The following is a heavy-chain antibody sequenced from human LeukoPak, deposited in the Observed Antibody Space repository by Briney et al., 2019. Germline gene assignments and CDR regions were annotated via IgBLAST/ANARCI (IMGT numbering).Heavy chain of an antibody. Sequence: GGSLRLPCAASGFTFSSYAMHWVRQAPGKGLEWVAVISYDGSNKYYADSVKGRFTISRDNSKNTLYLQMNSLRAEDTAVYYCASSLSQQLVYYFDYWGQGTLVTVSS. CDR3: ASSLSQQLVYYFDY. CDR1: GFTFSSYA. D-gene: IGHD6-13*01. CDR2: ISYDGSNK. J-gene: IGHJ4*02. V-gene: IGHV3-30-3*01.